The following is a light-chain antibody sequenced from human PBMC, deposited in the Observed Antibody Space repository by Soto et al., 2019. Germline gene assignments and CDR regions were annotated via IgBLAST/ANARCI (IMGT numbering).Light chain of an antibody. CDR2: EVT. CDR1: SRDVGGHDY. CDR3: NSYVTGNNVI. J-gene: IGLJ2*01. Sequence: QSALTQPPSASGSPGQSVTISCTGTSRDVGGHDYVSWYQQHPGKAPKLMIYEVTKRPSGVPDRFSGSKSGNTASLTVSGLQAEDEADYYCNSYVTGNNVIFGGGTKLTV. V-gene: IGLV2-8*01.